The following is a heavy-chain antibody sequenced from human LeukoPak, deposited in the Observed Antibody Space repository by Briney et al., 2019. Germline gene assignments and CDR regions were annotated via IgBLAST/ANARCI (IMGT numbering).Heavy chain of an antibody. Sequence: GGSLRLSCVASGFTFSSSWMSWVRQAPGKGLEWVANIKEDGSEKYYVDSVKGRFTISRDNAKNSLSLQMSSLRAENTAVYYCAKDRLRFSYWGQGTLVTVSS. CDR1: GFTFSSSW. V-gene: IGHV3-7*03. CDR3: AKDRLRFSY. D-gene: IGHD3-16*01. CDR2: IKEDGSEK. J-gene: IGHJ4*02.